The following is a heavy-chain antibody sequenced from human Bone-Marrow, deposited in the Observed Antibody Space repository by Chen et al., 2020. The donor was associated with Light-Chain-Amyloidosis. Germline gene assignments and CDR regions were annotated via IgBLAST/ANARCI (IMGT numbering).Heavy chain of an antibody. CDR2: INPNSGNR. D-gene: IGHD3-10*01. J-gene: IGHJ6*02. Sequence: QVQLVQSGAEVKKPGASVKVSCKASGYTFTSFDINWVRQATGQGLECMGWINPNSGNRGYAQKFQGRVTMTTDTSISTAYMELSSLRPDDTAVYYCTRTLVRGEFGMDVWGQGTSVTSP. V-gene: IGHV1-8*01. CDR1: GYTFTSFD. CDR3: TRTLVRGEFGMDV.